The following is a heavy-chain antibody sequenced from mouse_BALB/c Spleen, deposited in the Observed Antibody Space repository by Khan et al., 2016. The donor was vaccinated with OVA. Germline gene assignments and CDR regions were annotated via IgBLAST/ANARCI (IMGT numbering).Heavy chain of an antibody. Sequence: QVQLQQSGTELARPGASVNLSCKASGYTFTDFYINWVKQRPGQGLEWIGELSPGSGDPYYNEKFKGKATLTADKYSSTAYLQLSSLTSEAYAVYFCTRRNYFGYTSAYWGQGTHVTVSA. CDR2: LSPGSGDP. J-gene: IGHJ3*01. V-gene: IGHV1-77*01. D-gene: IGHD1-2*01. CDR1: GYTFTDFY. CDR3: TRRNYFGYTSAY.